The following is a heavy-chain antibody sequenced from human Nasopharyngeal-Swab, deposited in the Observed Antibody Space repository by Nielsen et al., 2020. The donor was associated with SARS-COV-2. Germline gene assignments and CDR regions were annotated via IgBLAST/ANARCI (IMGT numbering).Heavy chain of an antibody. CDR3: ARSLGAEVLAVEHY. V-gene: IGHV3-21*01. Sequence: GESLKISCAASRFIFSDYTINWVRQAPGNVLEWVSSISNTSRYIFYGDSVRGRFAISRDNAEKSVFLQMDRLRVEDTAVYYCARSLGAEVLAVEHYWGQGTPVTVSS. CDR1: RFIFSDYT. CDR2: ISNTSRYI. D-gene: IGHD3-10*01. J-gene: IGHJ4*02.